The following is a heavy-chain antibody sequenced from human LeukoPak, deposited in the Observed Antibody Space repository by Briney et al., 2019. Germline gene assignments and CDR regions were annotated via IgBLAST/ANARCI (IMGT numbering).Heavy chain of an antibody. J-gene: IGHJ3*02. CDR2: IYHSGST. V-gene: IGHV4-31*03. CDR1: GGSISSGSFY. Sequence: PSETLSLTCTVSGGSISSGSFYWSWIRQHPGKGLEWIGYIYHSGSTYYNPSLKSRVTISLDTSKNQFSLTLSSVTAADTAVYYCARGVDCTDFTFDIWGQGTMVTVSS. CDR3: ARGVDCTDFTFDI. D-gene: IGHD2-8*02.